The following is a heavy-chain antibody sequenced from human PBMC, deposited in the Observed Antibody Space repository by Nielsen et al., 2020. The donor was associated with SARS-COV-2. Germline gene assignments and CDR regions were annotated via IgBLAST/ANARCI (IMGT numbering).Heavy chain of an antibody. CDR2: VSRDGSDT. D-gene: IGHD2-2*03. V-gene: IGHV3-30*18. J-gene: IGHJ4*02. CDR3: AKDFHGSVADFFGN. Sequence: GESLKISCAASGFTFANYGIHWVRQVAGRGLEWVAIVSRDGSDTFYVDSVKGRVIISRDNSKNTLHLQMNSLRAEDTALYFCAKDFHGSVADFFGNWGQGTLVTVSS. CDR1: GFTFANYG.